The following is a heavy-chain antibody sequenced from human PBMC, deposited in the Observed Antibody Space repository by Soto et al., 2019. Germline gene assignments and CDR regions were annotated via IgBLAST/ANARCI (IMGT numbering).Heavy chain of an antibody. J-gene: IGHJ4*02. CDR1: GYTFTSYG. CDR3: ARDLAVGLVDY. Sequence: QVQQVQSGAEVKKPGASVKVSCKASGYTFTSYGISWVRQAPGQGLEWMGWISAYNGNTKYAQKLQGRVTMTTDTSTSRAYMEVRSLRSDDTAVYYCARDLAVGLVDYWGQGTLVTVSS. D-gene: IGHD6-19*01. V-gene: IGHV1-18*01. CDR2: ISAYNGNT.